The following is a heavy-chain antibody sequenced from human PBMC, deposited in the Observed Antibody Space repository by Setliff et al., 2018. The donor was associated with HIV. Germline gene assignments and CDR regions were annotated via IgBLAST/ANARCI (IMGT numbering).Heavy chain of an antibody. J-gene: IGHJ4*02. CDR1: GFTFNTYG. Sequence: GGSLRLSCAASGFTFNTYGMNWVRQAPGKGLEWVSLMSGINDNKYYGDSVKGRFTISRDNSKNTLYLQMNSLRAEDTAVYYCAKDRTVVVITIFDYWGQGTLVTVSS. V-gene: IGHV3-23*01. D-gene: IGHD3-22*01. CDR3: AKDRTVVVITIFDY. CDR2: MSGINDNK.